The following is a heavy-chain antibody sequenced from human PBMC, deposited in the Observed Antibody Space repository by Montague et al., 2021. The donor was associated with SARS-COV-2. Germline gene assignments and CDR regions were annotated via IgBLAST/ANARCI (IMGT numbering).Heavy chain of an antibody. J-gene: IGHJ4*02. V-gene: IGHV6-1*01. D-gene: IGHD6-19*01. CDR1: GDSVASNSAA. CDR2: TYYRSKWNY. CDR3: ALAVAGRGGYDY. Sequence: CAISGDSVASNSAAWNWIRQSPSRGLEWLGRTYYRSKWNYEYAVSLKSRITINPGTSKNQFSLQVKSMTPEDTAVYYCALAVAGRGGYDYWGQGTLVTVSS.